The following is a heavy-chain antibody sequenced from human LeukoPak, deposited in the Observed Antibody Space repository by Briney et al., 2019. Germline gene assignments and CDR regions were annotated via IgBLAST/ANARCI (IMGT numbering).Heavy chain of an antibody. Sequence: SETLSLTCAVYGGSFSGYYWSWIRQPPGKGLEWIGYIYYSGSTNYNPSLKSRVTISVDTSKNQFSLKLSSVTAADTAVYYCARLLFDYVWGSYQIDYWGQGTLVTVSS. J-gene: IGHJ4*02. CDR3: ARLLFDYVWGSYQIDY. V-gene: IGHV4-59*08. D-gene: IGHD3-16*01. CDR1: GGSFSGYY. CDR2: IYYSGST.